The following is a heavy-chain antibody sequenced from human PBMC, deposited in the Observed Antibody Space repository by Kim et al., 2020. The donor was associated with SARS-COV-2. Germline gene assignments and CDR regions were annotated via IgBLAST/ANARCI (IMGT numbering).Heavy chain of an antibody. J-gene: IGHJ4*02. V-gene: IGHV3-33*01. D-gene: IGHD5-18*01. CDR3: ARAETTMEPDY. CDR2: K. Sequence: KYYADSVKGRFTISRDNSKNRLYLQMNSLRAEDRAVYYCARAETTMEPDYWGQGTLVTVSS.